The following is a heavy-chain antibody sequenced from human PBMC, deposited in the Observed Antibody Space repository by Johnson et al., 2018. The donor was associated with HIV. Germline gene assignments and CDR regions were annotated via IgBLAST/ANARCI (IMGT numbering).Heavy chain of an antibody. Sequence: MQLVESGGGLIQPGGSLGLSCAASGFNVSTNNMNWVRQAPGKGLEWVSVTYSGGSTYYADSVKGRFTISRDNAKNTLYLHMNSLRAEDTAVYYCAREVDGFDIWGQGTMVTVSS. CDR1: GFNVSTNN. CDR2: TYSGGST. J-gene: IGHJ3*02. V-gene: IGHV3-53*01. CDR3: AREVDGFDI.